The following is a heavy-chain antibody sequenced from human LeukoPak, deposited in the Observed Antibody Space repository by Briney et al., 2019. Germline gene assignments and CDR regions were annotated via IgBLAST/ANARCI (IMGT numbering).Heavy chain of an antibody. D-gene: IGHD6-13*01. V-gene: IGHV1-2*02. CDR2: INPKSGGT. CDR1: GYTFTGYY. CDR3: ARAPLRYSSSWYKW. J-gene: IGHJ4*02. Sequence: GASVKVSCKASGYTFTGYYMHWVRQAPGQGLEWMGWINPKSGGTNYAQKFQGRGTMTRDTSIRTAYMELSRLRSDDTAVYYCARAPLRYSSSWYKWWGQGTLVTDSS.